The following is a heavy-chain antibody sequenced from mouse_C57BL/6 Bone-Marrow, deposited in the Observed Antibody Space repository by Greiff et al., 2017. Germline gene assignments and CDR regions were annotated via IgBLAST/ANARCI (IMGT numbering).Heavy chain of an antibody. CDR1: GYTFTSYW. CDR2: IDPKSGGT. Sequence: QVQLQQPGAELVKPGASVKLSCKASGYTFTSYWMHWVKQRPGRGLEWIGRIDPKSGGTKYNEKFKGKATLTVDKPSSTAYMQLSSLTSEDSAVYYCARGYDPWFAYWGQGTLVTVSA. D-gene: IGHD2-3*01. CDR3: ARGYDPWFAY. V-gene: IGHV1-72*01. J-gene: IGHJ3*01.